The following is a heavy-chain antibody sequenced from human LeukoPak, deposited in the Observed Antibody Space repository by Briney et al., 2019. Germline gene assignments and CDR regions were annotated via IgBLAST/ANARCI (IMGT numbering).Heavy chain of an antibody. CDR2: IYYSGST. D-gene: IGHD3-3*01. CDR3: ARRGLRFRPGWFDP. V-gene: IGHV4-59*12. J-gene: IGHJ5*02. CDR1: GGSISSYY. Sequence: KPSETLSLTCTVSGGSISSYYWSWIRQPPGKGLEWIGYIYYSGSTNYNPSLKSRVTISVDTSKNQFSLKLSSVTAADTAVYYCARRGLRFRPGWFDPWGQGTLVIVAS.